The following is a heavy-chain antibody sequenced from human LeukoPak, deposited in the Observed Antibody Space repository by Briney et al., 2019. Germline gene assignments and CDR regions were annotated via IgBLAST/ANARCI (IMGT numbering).Heavy chain of an antibody. CDR3: ARTSNLYSSSWYRSLVYNWFDP. J-gene: IGHJ5*02. Sequence: SPSETLSLTCTVSGGSISSYYWSWLRQPAGKGLEWIGRIYTSGSTNYNPSLKSRVTMSVDTSKNQFSLKLSSVTAADTAVYYCARTSNLYSSSWYRSLVYNWFDPWGQGTLVTVSS. CDR2: IYTSGST. V-gene: IGHV4-4*07. CDR1: GGSISSYY. D-gene: IGHD6-13*01.